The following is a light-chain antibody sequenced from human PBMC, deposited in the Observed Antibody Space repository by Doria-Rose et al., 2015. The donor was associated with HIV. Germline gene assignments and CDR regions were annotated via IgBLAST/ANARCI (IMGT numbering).Light chain of an antibody. CDR1: SSNIESNY. CDR3: GTWELSLTAHYV. V-gene: IGLV1-51*02. CDR2: EHN. Sequence: QSVLTQPPSVSAAPGQKVTISCSGTSSNIESNYVSWYQQVPGTAPKLLIYEHNKRPSGIPDRFSGSKSGTSATLGITGLQTGYQADYYCGTWELSLTAHYVFGTGTKVTVL. J-gene: IGLJ1*01.